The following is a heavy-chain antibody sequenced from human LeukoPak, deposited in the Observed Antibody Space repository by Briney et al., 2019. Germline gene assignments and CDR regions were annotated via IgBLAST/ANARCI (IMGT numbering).Heavy chain of an antibody. J-gene: IGHJ4*02. CDR1: GGAISTSNYY. CDR2: IYYSGDT. Sequence: SETLSLTCTVSGGAISTSNYYWGWIRQPPGKGLEWIASIYYSGDTYYSPSLKIRVTISVDTSKNQFSLKLNSVTAADTAVYYCARPTMPYYYGSGSYDYWGQGTLVTVSS. CDR3: ARPTMPYYYGSGSYDY. V-gene: IGHV4-39*01. D-gene: IGHD3-10*01.